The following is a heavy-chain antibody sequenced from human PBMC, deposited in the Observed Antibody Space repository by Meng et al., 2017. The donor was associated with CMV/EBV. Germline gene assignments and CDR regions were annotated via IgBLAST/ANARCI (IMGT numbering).Heavy chain of an antibody. CDR2: ISGSGGSK. D-gene: IGHD2-2*02. Sequence: GESLKISCAAPGFTFSCYSMSRVRPAPGKGLEWVSAISGSGGSKYYADSVKGRFTLSRDNSKNTLYLQMNSLRAEDTAVYYCAKDRCSSTSCYTVLHYWGQGTLVTVSS. CDR3: AKDRCSSTSCYTVLHY. CDR1: GFTFSCYS. V-gene: IGHV3-23*01. J-gene: IGHJ4*02.